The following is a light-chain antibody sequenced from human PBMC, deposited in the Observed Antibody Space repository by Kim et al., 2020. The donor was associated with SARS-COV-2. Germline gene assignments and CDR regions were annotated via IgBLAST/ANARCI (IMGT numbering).Light chain of an antibody. CDR3: QQYNSWPRT. CDR2: AAS. CDR1: PSVDSN. Sequence: VSPGETAPLSARDSPSVDSNLAWYQQKPGQAPRPLIYAASTRATGIPVRFSGSGSGTEFTLTISSLQSEDFAVYYCQQYNSWPRTFGQGTKVDIK. V-gene: IGKV3-15*01. J-gene: IGKJ1*01.